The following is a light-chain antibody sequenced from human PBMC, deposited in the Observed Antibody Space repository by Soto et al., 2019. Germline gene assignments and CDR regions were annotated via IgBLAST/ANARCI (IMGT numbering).Light chain of an antibody. Sequence: DIQMTQYPSTRSASVGDRVTITCRASQSISSWLAWYQQEPGKAPKLLIYKASSLESGVPSRFSGSGSGTGFTLTISSLQPDDFATYYCQQYNTYPWTFGQGTKVEIK. V-gene: IGKV1-5*03. CDR2: KAS. CDR1: QSISSW. J-gene: IGKJ1*01. CDR3: QQYNTYPWT.